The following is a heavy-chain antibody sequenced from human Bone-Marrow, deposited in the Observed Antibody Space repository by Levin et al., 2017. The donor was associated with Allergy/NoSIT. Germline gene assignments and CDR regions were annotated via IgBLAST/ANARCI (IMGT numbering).Heavy chain of an antibody. CDR2: ISYDGSNK. V-gene: IGHV3-30-3*01. CDR3: ARVRRPGPQEPQVYDY. Sequence: GESLKISCAASGFTFSSYAMHWVRQAPGKGLEWVAVISYDGSNKYYADSVKGRFTISRDNSKNTLYLQMNSLRAEDTAVYYCARVRRPGPQEPQVYDYWGQGTLVTVSS. J-gene: IGHJ4*02. CDR1: GFTFSSYA. D-gene: IGHD1-14*01.